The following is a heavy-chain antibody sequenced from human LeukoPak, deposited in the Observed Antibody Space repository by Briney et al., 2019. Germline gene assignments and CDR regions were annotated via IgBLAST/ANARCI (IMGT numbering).Heavy chain of an antibody. CDR1: GFTFNNYW. CDR2: INQDATKE. CDR3: VRDGGVSGYDLLDY. D-gene: IGHD5-12*01. V-gene: IGHV3-7*01. Sequence: GGSLRLSCAASGFTFNNYWMTWVRQAPGKGLEWVAVINQDATKEYYMDSVKARFTISRDNAKNSVSLQMNSLRAEDTAVYYCVRDGGVSGYDLLDYWGQGTLVTVSS. J-gene: IGHJ4*02.